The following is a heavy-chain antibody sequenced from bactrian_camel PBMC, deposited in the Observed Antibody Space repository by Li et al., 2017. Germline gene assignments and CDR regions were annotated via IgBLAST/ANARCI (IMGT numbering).Heavy chain of an antibody. J-gene: IGHJ4*01. Sequence: HVQLVESGGGSVQPGQSLTLSCTASEFNVSRGALGWFRQAPGKAREWLATYVNARMTRYGDSVKGRFTISQDNANAKTTLYLQMNSLKPEDTGIYYCAAGRPHYSVFGVLQHAAYKYWGQGTQVTVS. CDR1: EFNVSRGA. V-gene: IGHV3S53*01. CDR2: YVNARMT. D-gene: IGHD3*01. CDR3: AAGRPHYSVFGVLQHAAYKY.